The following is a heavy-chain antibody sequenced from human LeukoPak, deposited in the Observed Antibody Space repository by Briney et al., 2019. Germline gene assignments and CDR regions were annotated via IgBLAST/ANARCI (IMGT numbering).Heavy chain of an antibody. D-gene: IGHD2-15*01. V-gene: IGHV4-39*07. J-gene: IGHJ4*02. CDR2: INHSGST. CDR3: ARVRAVVVVAALAGGYFDY. Sequence: SETLSLTCTVSGGSISSSSYYWGWIRQPPGKGLERIGEINHSGSTNYNPSLKSRVTISVDTSKNQFSLKLSSVTAADAAVYYCARVRAVVVVAALAGGYFDYWGQGTLVTVSS. CDR1: GGSISSSSYY.